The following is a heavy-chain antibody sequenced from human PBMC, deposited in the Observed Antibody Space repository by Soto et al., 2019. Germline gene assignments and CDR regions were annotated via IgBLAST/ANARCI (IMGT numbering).Heavy chain of an antibody. V-gene: IGHV4-4*07. CDR2: IYSSGST. Sequence: PETLCLTCTVSGGAINSYYWTWIRQPAGKGLEWIGRIYSSGSTKYNPSLQSRVTMSLDTSKNQFSLRLTSVTAADTAVYYCARGQRFSDWFDPWGQGTFVTVS. CDR3: ARGQRFSDWFDP. D-gene: IGHD3-3*01. CDR1: GGAINSYY. J-gene: IGHJ5*02.